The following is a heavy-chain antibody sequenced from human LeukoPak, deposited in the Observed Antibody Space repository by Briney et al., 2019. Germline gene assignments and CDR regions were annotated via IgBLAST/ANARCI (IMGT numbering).Heavy chain of an antibody. CDR1: GFIFRDFW. CDR2: IDNDGRKT. D-gene: IGHD1-26*01. CDR3: AREWLNSGSLTEY. Sequence: GGSLRLSCAASGFIFRDFWMHWVRQAPGKGLVWVSRIDNDGRKTTYADSVKGRFTISRDNAKNTLYLEMNGLRAEDTAVYYCAREWLNSGSLTEYWGQGALVTVSS. V-gene: IGHV3-74*01. J-gene: IGHJ4*02.